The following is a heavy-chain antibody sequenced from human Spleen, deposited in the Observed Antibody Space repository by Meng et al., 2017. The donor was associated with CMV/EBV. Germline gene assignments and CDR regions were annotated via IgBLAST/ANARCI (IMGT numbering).Heavy chain of an antibody. CDR1: GFTFSSYD. CDR2: TTASGSST. V-gene: IGHV3-23*01. D-gene: IGHD6-13*01. Sequence: GESLKISCAASGFTFSSYDMNWVRQAPGKGLEWVSSTTASGSSTDYADSVKGRFTISRDNSKNTLYLQMNSLRAEDTAVYYCAKVDSGSWYRGFFDYWGQGMVVTVSS. J-gene: IGHJ4*02. CDR3: AKVDSGSWYRGFFDY.